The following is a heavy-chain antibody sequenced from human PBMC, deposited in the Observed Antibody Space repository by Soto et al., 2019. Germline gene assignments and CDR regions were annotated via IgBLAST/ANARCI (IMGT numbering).Heavy chain of an antibody. D-gene: IGHD6-13*01. V-gene: IGHV3-23*01. J-gene: IGHJ6*02. CDR2: ISAGGGNT. CDR3: AKDGSEADGHYYSYGMDV. CDR1: GFTFSSYA. Sequence: GGSLRLSCAASGFTFSSYAMSWVRQAPGRGLEWVSSISAGGGNTYYADSVKDRITISRDNSKDTLFLQMNSLRAEDTAVYYCAKDGSEADGHYYSYGMDVWGQGTTVTVSS.